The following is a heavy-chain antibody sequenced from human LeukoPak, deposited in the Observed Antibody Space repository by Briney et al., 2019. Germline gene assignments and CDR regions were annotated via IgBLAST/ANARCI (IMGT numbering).Heavy chain of an antibody. CDR1: GYTFTGYY. CDR2: INPNSGGT. Sequence: ASVKVSCKASGYTFTGYYMHWVRQAPGQGLEWMGWINPNSGGTNYAQKFQGRVTLTSDTSISTAYMELSGLRSDDSAIYYCACLPFSGDAYWGQGTLVTVSS. D-gene: IGHD2-21*02. J-gene: IGHJ4*02. V-gene: IGHV1-2*02. CDR3: ACLPFSGDAY.